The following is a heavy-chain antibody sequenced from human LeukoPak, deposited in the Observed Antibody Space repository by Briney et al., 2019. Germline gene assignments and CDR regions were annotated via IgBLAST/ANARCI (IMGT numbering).Heavy chain of an antibody. CDR1: GFTFNKYA. CDR3: ARDPGGGIFDY. Sequence: GGSLRLSCAASGFTFNKYAMHWVRQAPGKGLEWVAVISYDGSNKYYADSVKGRFTISRDNSKNTLYLQMNSLRAEDTAVYYCARDPGGGIFDYWGQGTLVTVSS. J-gene: IGHJ4*02. D-gene: IGHD1-26*01. V-gene: IGHV3-30-3*01. CDR2: ISYDGSNK.